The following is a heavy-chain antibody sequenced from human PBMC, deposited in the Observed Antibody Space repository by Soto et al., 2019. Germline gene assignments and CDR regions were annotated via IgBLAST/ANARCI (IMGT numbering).Heavy chain of an antibody. CDR3: ARTKDIVVVPAATWFDP. CDR1: GGSISGYY. CDR2: IYYSGST. D-gene: IGHD2-2*01. J-gene: IGHJ5*02. Sequence: KSSETLSLTCTVSGGSISGYYWSWIRQPPGKGLEWIGYIYYSGSTNYNPSLKSRVTISVDTSKNQFSLKLSSVTAADTAVYYCARTKDIVVVPAATWFDPWGQGTLVTVSS. V-gene: IGHV4-59*01.